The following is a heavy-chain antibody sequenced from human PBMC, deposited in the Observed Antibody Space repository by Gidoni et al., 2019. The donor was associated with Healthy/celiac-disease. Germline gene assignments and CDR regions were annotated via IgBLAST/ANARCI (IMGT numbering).Heavy chain of an antibody. CDR3: ARDSSEDYYYGMDV. CDR1: VDSVSSNSAA. D-gene: IGHD6-19*01. Sequence: QVQLQQSGPGLVKPSQTLSLTFALSVDSVSSNSAAWNWIRQSPSRGLEWLRRTYYRYKWYNDYAVSVKSRITINLDTSKNQFSLQLNSVTPEDTAVYYCARDSSEDYYYGMDVWGQGTTVTVSS. J-gene: IGHJ6*02. CDR2: TYYRYKWYN. V-gene: IGHV6-1*01.